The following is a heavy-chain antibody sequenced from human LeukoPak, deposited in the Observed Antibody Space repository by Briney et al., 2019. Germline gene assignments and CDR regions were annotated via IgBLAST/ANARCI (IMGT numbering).Heavy chain of an antibody. CDR2: ISYDGSNK. CDR1: GFTFSSYG. Sequence: PGGSLRLSCAASGFTFSSYGMHWVRQAPGKGLEWVAVISYDGSNKYYADSVKGRFTISRDNSKNTLYLQMNSLKTEDTAVYYCTTDRGVIIVWGQGTLVTVSS. D-gene: IGHD3-10*01. J-gene: IGHJ4*02. V-gene: IGHV3-30*03. CDR3: TTDRGVIIV.